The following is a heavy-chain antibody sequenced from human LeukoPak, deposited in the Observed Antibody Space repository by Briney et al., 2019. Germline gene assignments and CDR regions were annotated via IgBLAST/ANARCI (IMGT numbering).Heavy chain of an antibody. Sequence: GGSLRLSCAASGFTFSSYAMSWVRQAPGKGLEWVAVIWYDGSNKYYADSVKGRFTISRDNSKNTLYLQMNSLRAEDTAVYYCARDQVVPAAPDYWGQGTLVTVSS. J-gene: IGHJ4*02. CDR1: GFTFSSYA. CDR2: IWYDGSNK. V-gene: IGHV3-33*08. D-gene: IGHD2-2*01. CDR3: ARDQVVPAAPDY.